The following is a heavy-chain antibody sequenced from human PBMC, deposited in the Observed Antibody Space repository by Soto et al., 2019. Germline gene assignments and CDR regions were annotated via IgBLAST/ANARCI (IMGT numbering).Heavy chain of an antibody. CDR3: ARALGVTIFSPVYYYGRDV. CDR2: IWYDGSNK. V-gene: IGHV3-33*01. J-gene: IGHJ6*02. CDR1: GFTFSSYG. D-gene: IGHD3-9*01. Sequence: QVQLVESGGGVVQPGRSLRLSCAASGFTFSSYGMHWVRQAPGKGLEWVAVIWYDGSNKYYADSVKGRFTISRDNSKNTVYLRRNGLRAEDTAVYYCARALGVTIFSPVYYYGRDVWGQGTTVTVSS.